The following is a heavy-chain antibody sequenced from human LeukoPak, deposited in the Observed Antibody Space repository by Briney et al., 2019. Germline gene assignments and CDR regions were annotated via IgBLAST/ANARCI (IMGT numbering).Heavy chain of an antibody. J-gene: IGHJ5*02. V-gene: IGHV4-39*07. CDR2: IYYSGNT. D-gene: IGHD2-15*01. CDR1: GGSISSSCYY. Sequence: PSETLSLTCTLSGGSISSSCYYWGWIREPPGKGLEWIGTIYYSGNTYYNSSLKRRVTITIDTSENQFSLNLSSVPAADTAVYYCARDSATYCSGGSCYRAKWFDPWGQGTLVTVSS. CDR3: ARDSATYCSGGSCYRAKWFDP.